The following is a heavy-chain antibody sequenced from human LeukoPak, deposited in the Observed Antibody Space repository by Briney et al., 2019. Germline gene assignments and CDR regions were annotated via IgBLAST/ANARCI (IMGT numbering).Heavy chain of an antibody. J-gene: IGHJ4*02. CDR2: INHSGST. V-gene: IGHV4-34*01. Sequence: SETLSLTCAVYGGSFSGYYWLWIRQPPGKGLECLGEINHSGSTNYHPSLKSRVTISVDMSKNQFSLKLSSVTAADTAVYYCARETLRRSRLGIAVAHDYWGQGTLVTVSS. CDR1: GGSFSGYY. CDR3: ARETLRRSRLGIAVAHDY. D-gene: IGHD6-19*01.